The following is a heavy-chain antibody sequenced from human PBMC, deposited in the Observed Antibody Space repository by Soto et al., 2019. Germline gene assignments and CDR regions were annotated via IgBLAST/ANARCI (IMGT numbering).Heavy chain of an antibody. Sequence: SVKVSCTASGGHFSSYAISWVRQAPGQGLEWMGGIIPIFGTANYAQKFQGRVTITADESTSTAYMELSSLRSEDTAVYYCASYTYYYDSSGYYPSYYYYCMGVHRQRTTVTASS. V-gene: IGHV1-69*13. CDR2: IIPIFGTA. CDR3: ASYTYYYDSSGYYPSYYYYCMGV. CDR1: GGHFSSYA. D-gene: IGHD3-22*01. J-gene: IGHJ6*02.